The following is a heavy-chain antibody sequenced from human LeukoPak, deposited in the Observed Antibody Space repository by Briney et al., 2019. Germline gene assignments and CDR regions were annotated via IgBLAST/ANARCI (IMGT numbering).Heavy chain of an antibody. D-gene: IGHD6-13*01. CDR1: GGSISSSSNY. CDR3: ARQGYSSSWYIYYFDY. J-gene: IGHJ4*02. CDR2: IYYSGST. Sequence: SETLSLTCTVSGGSISSSSNYWGWIRQPPGKGLEWIGSIYYSGSTYYNPSLKSRVTISVDTSKNQFSLKLSSVTAADTAVYYCARQGYSSSWYIYYFDYWGQGTLVTVSS. V-gene: IGHV4-39*07.